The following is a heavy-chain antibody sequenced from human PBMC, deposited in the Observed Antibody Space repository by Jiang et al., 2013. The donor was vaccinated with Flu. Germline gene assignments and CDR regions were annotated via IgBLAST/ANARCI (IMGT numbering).Heavy chain of an antibody. J-gene: IGHJ4*02. D-gene: IGHD7-27*01. CDR2: IYYTGST. CDR1: GGSISSSAYY. Sequence: SGSGLVKPSETLSLTCTVPGGSISSSAYYWGWIRQPPGKGLEWIGSIYYTGSTYYNPSLTSRVTISVDTSKNQFSLKLSSVTAADTAVYYCARHRTAKLGIDYWGQGTLVTVSS. CDR3: ARHRTAKLGIDY. V-gene: IGHV4-39*01.